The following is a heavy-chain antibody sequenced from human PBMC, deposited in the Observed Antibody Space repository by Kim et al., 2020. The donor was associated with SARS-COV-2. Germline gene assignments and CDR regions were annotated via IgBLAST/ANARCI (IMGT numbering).Heavy chain of an antibody. D-gene: IGHD4-17*01. J-gene: IGHJ2*01. V-gene: IGHV3-21*05. CDR1: GFTFSSYS. CDR3: ARISGPNRYSDPVYWFFDL. CDR2: ISASSSDK. Sequence: GGSLRLSCAASGFTFSSYSLSWVRQAPGKSLEWIAYISASSSDKYYTDSVNGRFTISRDNAKNSLDLHMDSLGVEDTAVFYCARISGPNRYSDPVYWFFDLWGRGTLVTVSS.